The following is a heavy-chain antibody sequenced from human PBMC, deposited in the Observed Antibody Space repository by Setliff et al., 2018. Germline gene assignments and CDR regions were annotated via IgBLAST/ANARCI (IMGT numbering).Heavy chain of an antibody. D-gene: IGHD6-19*01. CDR3: AKEASSGWYFDY. Sequence: SETLSLTCTVSGGSINSYYWSWIRQPAGKGLEWIGRMYTSETTNYNPSLKSRVTMSVDTSKNQFSLKLCSVAAADTAVYYCAKEASSGWYFDYWGQGTLVTVSS. J-gene: IGHJ4*02. V-gene: IGHV4-4*07. CDR1: GGSINSYY. CDR2: MYTSETT.